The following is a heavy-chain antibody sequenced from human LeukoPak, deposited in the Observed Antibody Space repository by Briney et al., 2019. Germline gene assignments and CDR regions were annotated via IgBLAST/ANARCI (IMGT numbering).Heavy chain of an antibody. CDR3: RRDYGHFDY. J-gene: IGHJ4*02. CDR1: GGSFSRDY. D-gene: IGHD4-17*01. V-gene: IGHV4-34*01. CDR2: INHSGST. Sequence: SETLSLTCSVYGGSFSRDYWRWIRQPPGKGLEWIGEINHSGSTNYNPSLKSRVTISVDTSKNQFSLKLSSVTAADTAVYYCRRDYGHFDYWGQGTLVTVSS.